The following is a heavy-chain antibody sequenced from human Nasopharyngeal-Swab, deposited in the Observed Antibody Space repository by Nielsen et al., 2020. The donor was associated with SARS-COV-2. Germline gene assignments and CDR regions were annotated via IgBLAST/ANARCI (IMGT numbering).Heavy chain of an antibody. CDR2: FDPEDGET. V-gene: IGHV1-24*01. D-gene: IGHD6-13*01. CDR3: ATDSSAAGSYGMDV. CDR1: GYTLTELS. J-gene: IGHJ6*02. Sequence: ASVKVSCKVSGYTLTELSMHWVRQAPGKGLEWMGGFDPEDGETIYAQKFQGRVTMTEDTSTDTAYMELSSLRSEDTAVYYCATDSSAAGSYGMDVWGHGTTVTVSS.